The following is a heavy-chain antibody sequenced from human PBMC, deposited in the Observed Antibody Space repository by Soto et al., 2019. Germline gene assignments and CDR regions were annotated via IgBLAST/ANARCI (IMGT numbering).Heavy chain of an antibody. Sequence: PSETLSLTCTVYGGSFSGYYWSWIRQSPGKGLEWIGEINHSGSTNYNPSLKSRVTISVDTSKNQFSLKLSSVTAADTAVFYCGRGGGGGSGIVYYFNYWGQGPLVTVPS. D-gene: IGHD3-10*01. J-gene: IGHJ4*02. CDR2: INHSGST. CDR1: GGSFSGYY. V-gene: IGHV4-34*01. CDR3: GRGGGGGSGIVYYFNY.